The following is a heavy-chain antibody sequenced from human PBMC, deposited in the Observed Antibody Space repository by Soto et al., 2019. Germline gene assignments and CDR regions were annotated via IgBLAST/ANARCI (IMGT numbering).Heavy chain of an antibody. J-gene: IGHJ6*02. V-gene: IGHV4-30-4*01. Sequence: QVQLQESGPGLVKPSQTLSLTCTVSGGSISRSEYYWSWIRQPPGKGLEWIGYIYYSGSTDYNPCLKCRVTISVDPSKNQFPLELSSVTAADTAVYYCAREEIVVVPATMRRIHCYGMDVWGQVTTVTVS. CDR1: GGSISRSEYY. D-gene: IGHD2-2*01. CDR2: IYYSGST. CDR3: AREEIVVVPATMRRIHCYGMDV.